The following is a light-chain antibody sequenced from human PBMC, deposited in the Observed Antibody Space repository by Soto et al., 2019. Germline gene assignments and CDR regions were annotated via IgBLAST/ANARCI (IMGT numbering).Light chain of an antibody. V-gene: IGKV4-1*01. CDR3: QRYFATPLI. CDR2: WAS. J-gene: IGKJ4*01. CDR1: QSLLFNVNNKNY. Sequence: DIVMTQSPDSLAVSPGERATFNCKSSQSLLFNVNNKNYLAWYQQKLGQPPKLLIYWASARESGVPDRFSGRGPEKIFTLTTSSLKVEDGAFYYCQRYFATPLILGGGTGVE.